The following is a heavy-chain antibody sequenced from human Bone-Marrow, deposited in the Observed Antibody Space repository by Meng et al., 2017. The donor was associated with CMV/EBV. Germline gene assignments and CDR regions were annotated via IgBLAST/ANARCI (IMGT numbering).Heavy chain of an antibody. CDR1: GYTFRNYG. CDR3: ASVGPAATNNWLDP. V-gene: IGHV1-18*01. J-gene: IGHJ5*02. CDR2: INTCNDNE. Sequence: KATGYTFRNYGMTWVRQAAGQGLGWVGWINTCNDNENYAQKFQGRVNMTTDTSTNTVYMEVRSLRSGVTAVYFCASVGPAATNNWLDPWGQGTLVTVSS.